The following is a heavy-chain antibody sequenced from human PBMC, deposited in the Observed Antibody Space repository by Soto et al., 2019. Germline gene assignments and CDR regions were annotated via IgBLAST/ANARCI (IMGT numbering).Heavy chain of an antibody. CDR1: GFTFSNYD. CDR2: ILYDGSNT. D-gene: IGHD5-12*01. CDR3: AKGSRMGMSGSNDAFDI. Sequence: QVQLVESGGGVVQPGTSLRLSCAASGFTFSNYDMYWVRQAPGKGLEWVALILYDGSNTYAADSVKGRFTISRDNSKNTLYLQMNSLRPEYTAIYYCAKGSRMGMSGSNDAFDIWGQGTMVTVS. V-gene: IGHV3-30*18. J-gene: IGHJ3*02.